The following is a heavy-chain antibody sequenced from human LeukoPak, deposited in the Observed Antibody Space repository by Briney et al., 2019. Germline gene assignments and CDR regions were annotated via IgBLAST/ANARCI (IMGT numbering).Heavy chain of an antibody. CDR2: IFQSGTT. CDR3: ARSLQVSGRGNRGGFFDY. Sequence: TSETLSLTCSVVVGSVTNGGYYWTWIRQPPGKGLEWLGYIFQSGTTSYNPSLQSRLTISVDRSKNQFSLNLSSVTAADTAVYYCARSLQVSGRGNRGGFFDYWGQGTLVTVSS. J-gene: IGHJ4*02. V-gene: IGHV4-30-2*01. CDR1: VGSVTNGGYY. D-gene: IGHD1-14*01.